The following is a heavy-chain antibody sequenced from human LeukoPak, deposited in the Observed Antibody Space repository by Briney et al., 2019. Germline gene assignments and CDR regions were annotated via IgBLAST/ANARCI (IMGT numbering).Heavy chain of an antibody. V-gene: IGHV4-34*01. J-gene: IGHJ5*02. CDR2: INHSGST. Sequence: PSETLSLTCAVYVGSFSGYYWSWIRQPPGKGLEWIGEINHSGSTNYNPSLKSRVTISVDTSKNQFSLKLSSVTAADTAVYYCAGPLGNWFDPWGQGTLVTVSS. CDR3: AGPLGNWFDP. CDR1: VGSFSGYY.